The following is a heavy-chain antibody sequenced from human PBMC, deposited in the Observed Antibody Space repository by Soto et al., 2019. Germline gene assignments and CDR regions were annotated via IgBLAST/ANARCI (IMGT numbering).Heavy chain of an antibody. CDR3: GIAPAVLTYSAWSERKGNEYVGY. CDR2: ISYDGSNK. J-gene: IGHJ4*02. CDR1: GFTFSSYA. V-gene: IGHV3-30-3*01. Sequence: GGSLRLSCAASGFTFSSYAMHWVRQAPGKGLEWVAVISYDGSNKYYADFVKGRFTISRDNSKNTLYLQMNSLRAEDTAVYYWGIAPAVLTYSAWSERKGNEYVGYWGRGSRVT. D-gene: IGHD3-9*01.